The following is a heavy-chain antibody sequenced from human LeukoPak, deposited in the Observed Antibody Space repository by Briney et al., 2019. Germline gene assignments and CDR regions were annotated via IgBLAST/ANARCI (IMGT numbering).Heavy chain of an antibody. CDR2: FDPEDDET. Sequence: ASVTVSCKVSGYTLSELSTHWVRQAPGKGLEWRGGFDPEDDETNYAQKFQGRVTMTEDTSTDTAYMELSSLRSEDTAVYYCATAHAPDYYDMDVWGQGTTVTVSS. CDR1: GYTLSELS. J-gene: IGHJ6*02. V-gene: IGHV1-24*01. CDR3: ATAHAPDYYDMDV.